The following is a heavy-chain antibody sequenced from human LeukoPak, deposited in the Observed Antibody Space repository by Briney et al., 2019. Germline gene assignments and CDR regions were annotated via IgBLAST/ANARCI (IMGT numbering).Heavy chain of an antibody. D-gene: IGHD3-10*01. CDR3: ARDQTYSGSGIYTYFDY. CDR1: GGSISSGGYY. J-gene: IGHJ4*02. CDR2: IYSTGST. Sequence: PSETLSLTCTVSGGSISSGGYYWSWIRQPAGKGLEYLGRIYSTGSTNYNPSLRSRVTNSVDTSKNHFSLKLSSVTAADTAVYYCARDQTYSGSGIYTYFDYWGQGILVTVSS. V-gene: IGHV4-61*02.